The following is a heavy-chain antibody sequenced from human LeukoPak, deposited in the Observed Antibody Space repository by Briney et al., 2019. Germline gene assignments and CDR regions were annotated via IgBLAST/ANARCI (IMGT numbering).Heavy chain of an antibody. J-gene: IGHJ4*02. Sequence: SVKVSCKASGFTFTSSAMQWVRQARGQRLEWIGWIVVGSGNTNYAQKFQERVTITRDMSTSTAYMELSSLRSEDTAVYYCAASAYCTNGVCYLIPQSSSWKNFDYWGQGTLVTVSS. CDR1: GFTFTSSA. CDR3: AASAYCTNGVCYLIPQSSSWKNFDY. CDR2: IVVGSGNT. V-gene: IGHV1-58*02. D-gene: IGHD2-8*01.